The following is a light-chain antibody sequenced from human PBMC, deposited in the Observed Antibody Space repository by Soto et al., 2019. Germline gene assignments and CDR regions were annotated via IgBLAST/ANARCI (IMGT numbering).Light chain of an antibody. CDR3: QSYDSSLSGHVV. Sequence: QSVLTQPPSVSGAPGQRVTISCTRSSSNIGAGYDVHWYQQLPGTAPKLLIYGNSNRPSGVPDRFSGSKSGTSASLAITGLQAEDEADYYYQSYDSSLSGHVVFGGGTKVTVL. CDR2: GNS. J-gene: IGLJ2*01. V-gene: IGLV1-40*01. CDR1: SSNIGAGYD.